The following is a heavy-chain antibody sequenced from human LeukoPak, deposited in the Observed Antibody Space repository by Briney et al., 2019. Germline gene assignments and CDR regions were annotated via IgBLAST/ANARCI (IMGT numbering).Heavy chain of an antibody. CDR3: DPLYSGSYN. J-gene: IGHJ4*02. CDR2: ISGSGGST. Sequence: GGSLRLSCAASGFTFSSYAMSWVRQAPGKGLEWVSAISGSGGSTYYADSVKGRFTISRDNSKNTLYLQMNSLRAEDTAVYYSDPLYSGSYNWGQGTLVTVSS. V-gene: IGHV3-23*01. CDR1: GFTFSSYA. D-gene: IGHD1-26*01.